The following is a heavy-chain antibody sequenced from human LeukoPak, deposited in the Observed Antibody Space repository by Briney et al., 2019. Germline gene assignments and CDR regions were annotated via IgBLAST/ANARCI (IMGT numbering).Heavy chain of an antibody. D-gene: IGHD3-16*02. V-gene: IGHV3-23*01. J-gene: IGHJ4*02. CDR3: AKERAGYTNPYYFDY. CDR2: ISGSGANT. CDR1: GFTFSTYA. Sequence: PGGSLRLSCAASGFTFSTYAMSWVRQAPGKGLEWVSTISGSGANTYYADSVRGRFTISRDNSKNTLYLHMNSLRAEDTAVYYFAKERAGYTNPYYFDYWGQGTLVTVSS.